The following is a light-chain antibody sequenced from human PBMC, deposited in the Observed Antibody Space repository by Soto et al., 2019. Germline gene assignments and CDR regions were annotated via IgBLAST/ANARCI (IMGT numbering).Light chain of an antibody. Sequence: EIVITQSPATLSASPGERATLSCRASQSVSTNLAWYQQKPGQAPRLLIYGASSRATGIPDRFSGSGSGTDFTLTISRLEPEDFAVYYCQQYGSSPQTFGQGTKVDIK. CDR1: QSVSTN. CDR2: GAS. CDR3: QQYGSSPQT. V-gene: IGKV3-20*01. J-gene: IGKJ1*01.